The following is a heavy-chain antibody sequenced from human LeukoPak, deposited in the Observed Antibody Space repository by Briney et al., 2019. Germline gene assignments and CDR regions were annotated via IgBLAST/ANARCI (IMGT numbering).Heavy chain of an antibody. CDR3: ARPITMIVVVDSSLAFDV. V-gene: IGHV5-51*01. D-gene: IGHD3-22*01. CDR1: GSSFTSYW. Sequence: PGESLKISFKGSGSSFTSYWIGWVRQMPGKGLEWMGIIYPGDSDTRYSPSFQGQVTISADKSISTAYLQWSSLKASDTAMYYCARPITMIVVVDSSLAFDVWGQGTMVTVSS. CDR2: IYPGDSDT. J-gene: IGHJ3*01.